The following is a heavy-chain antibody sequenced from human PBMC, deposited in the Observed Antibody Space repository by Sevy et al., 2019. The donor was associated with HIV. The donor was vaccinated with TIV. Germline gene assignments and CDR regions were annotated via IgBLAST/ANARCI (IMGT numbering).Heavy chain of an antibody. V-gene: IGHV3-30-3*01. CDR3: ARVAVEYCTDDCYHRFDY. CDR1: GFTFTLYA. J-gene: IGHJ4*02. Sequence: GGSLRLSCAASGFTFTLYAIHWVRQAPGKGLGWVALISYSGTNKYYADSVKGRFTISRDDSKNTAYLQMNNLRTDDTAVYYCARVAVEYCTDDCYHRFDYWGQGTQVTVS. CDR2: ISYSGTNK. D-gene: IGHD2-21*02.